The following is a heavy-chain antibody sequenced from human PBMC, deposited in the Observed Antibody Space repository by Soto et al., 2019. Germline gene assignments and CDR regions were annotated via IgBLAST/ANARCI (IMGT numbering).Heavy chain of an antibody. CDR3: AHSPGYSYASH. J-gene: IGHJ4*02. CDR2: IYWDNDK. Sequence: QITLKESGPTLVKPTQTLTLTCTFSGFSLSTSGVGVGWIRQPPGKALEWLALIYWDNDKRYSPSLKSRLTSTTDTSKNQVVLTMTNMDPVDTATYYCAHSPGYSYASHWGQGTLVTVSS. D-gene: IGHD5-18*01. CDR1: GFSLSTSGVG. V-gene: IGHV2-5*02.